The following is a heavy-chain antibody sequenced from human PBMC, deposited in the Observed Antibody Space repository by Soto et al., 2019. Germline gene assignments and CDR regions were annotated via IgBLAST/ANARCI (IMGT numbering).Heavy chain of an antibody. D-gene: IGHD3-3*01. CDR2: IYSGGST. Sequence: GGSLRLSCAASGFTVSSNYMSWVRQAPGKGLEWVSVIYSGGSTYYADSVKGRFTISRDNSKNTLYLQMNSLRAEDTAVYYCARVDYDFWSGYGNGMEVWGQGTTVTVSS. V-gene: IGHV3-53*01. CDR1: GFTVSSNY. CDR3: ARVDYDFWSGYGNGMEV. J-gene: IGHJ6*02.